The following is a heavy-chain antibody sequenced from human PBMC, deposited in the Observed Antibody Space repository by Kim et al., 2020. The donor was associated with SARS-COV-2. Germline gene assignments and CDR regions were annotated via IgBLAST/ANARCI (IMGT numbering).Heavy chain of an antibody. J-gene: IGHJ6*03. Sequence: VKGRFTISGDNSNNTLYLQMNSLRAEDTAVYYCSKDFTIVVVPAVFYMDVWGKGTTVTVSS. D-gene: IGHD2-2*01. V-gene: IGHV3-30*02. CDR3: SKDFTIVVVPAVFYMDV.